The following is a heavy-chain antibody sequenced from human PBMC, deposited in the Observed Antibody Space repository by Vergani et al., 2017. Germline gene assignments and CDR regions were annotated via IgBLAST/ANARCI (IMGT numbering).Heavy chain of an antibody. D-gene: IGHD3-3*01. Sequence: VQLVESGGGVVQPGRSLRLSCAASGFTFSSYVMHWVRQAPGKGLEWVAVIWYDGSNKYFADSVRGRFTISRDNSKNTLYLQMNRLRAEDTAVYYCTRALYDFWSGYYSRDAFDIWGQGTMVTVSS. CDR2: IWYDGSNK. V-gene: IGHV3-33*01. CDR1: GFTFSSYV. J-gene: IGHJ3*02. CDR3: TRALYDFWSGYYSRDAFDI.